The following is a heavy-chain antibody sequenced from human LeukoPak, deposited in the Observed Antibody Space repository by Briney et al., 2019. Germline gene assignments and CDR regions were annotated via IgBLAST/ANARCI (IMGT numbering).Heavy chain of an antibody. J-gene: IGHJ5*02. CDR3: AKDPVPSTYYYDSSGSHNWFDP. CDR1: GFTFSSYG. Sequence: PGGSLRLSCAASGFTFSSYGMSWVRQAPGKGLEWVSAISGSGGSTYYADSVKGRFTISRDNSKNTLYLQMNSLRAEDTAVYYCAKDPVPSTYYYDSSGSHNWFDPWGQGTLVTVSS. CDR2: ISGSGGST. D-gene: IGHD3-22*01. V-gene: IGHV3-23*01.